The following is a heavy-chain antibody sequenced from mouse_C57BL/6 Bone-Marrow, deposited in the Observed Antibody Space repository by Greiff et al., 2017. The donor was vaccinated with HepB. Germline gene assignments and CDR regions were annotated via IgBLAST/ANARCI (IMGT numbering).Heavy chain of an antibody. CDR1: GYTFTSYW. Sequence: QVQLQQPGAELVKPGASVKVSCKASGYTFTSYWMHWVKQRPGQGLEWIGRIHPSDSDTNYNQKFKGKATLTVDQSSSTAYMQLNSLTSEDSAVYYCARWGVSPFAYWGQGTLVTVSA. V-gene: IGHV1-74*01. CDR3: ARWGVSPFAY. J-gene: IGHJ3*01. CDR2: IHPSDSDT. D-gene: IGHD2-3*01.